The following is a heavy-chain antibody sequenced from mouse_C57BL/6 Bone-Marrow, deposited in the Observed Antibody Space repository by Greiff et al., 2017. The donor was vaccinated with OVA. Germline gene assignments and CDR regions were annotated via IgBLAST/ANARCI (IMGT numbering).Heavy chain of an antibody. CDR2: INPNNGGT. J-gene: IGHJ4*01. V-gene: IGHV1-26*01. CDR3: ARSGTPLYYYAMDY. D-gene: IGHD3-1*01. Sequence: VQLQQSGPELVKPGASVKISCKASGYTFTDYYMNWVKQSHGKSLEWIGDINPNNGGTSYNQKFKGKATLTVDKSSSTAYMELRSLTSEDSAVYYCARSGTPLYYYAMDYWGQGTSVTVSS. CDR1: GYTFTDYY.